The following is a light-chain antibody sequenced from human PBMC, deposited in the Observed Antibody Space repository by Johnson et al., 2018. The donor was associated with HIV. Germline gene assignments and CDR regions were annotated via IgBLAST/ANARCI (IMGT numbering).Light chain of an antibody. CDR3: GTWDSSLSAGGV. J-gene: IGLJ1*01. CDR1: SSNIGNKY. CDR2: DNN. V-gene: IGLV1-51*01. Sequence: QSVLTQPPSVSAAPGQKVTISCSGSSSNIGNKYVSWYQQLPGTAPKLLIYDNNKRPSGIPDRFSGSKSGTSATLGITGLSTGDEAEYYCGTWDSSLSAGGVFGTGTKVTVL.